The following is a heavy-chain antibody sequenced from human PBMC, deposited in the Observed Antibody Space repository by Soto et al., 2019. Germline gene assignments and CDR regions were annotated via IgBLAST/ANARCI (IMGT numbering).Heavy chain of an antibody. Sequence: ASVKVSCKASGYTLTGYYMHWVQQAPGQGLEWMGWINPNSGGTNYAQKFQGWVTMTRDTSISTAYMELSRLRSDDTAVYYCAISLYYYDSSGYDPTRAFDIWGQGTMVTVSS. CDR1: GYTLTGYY. CDR2: INPNSGGT. V-gene: IGHV1-2*04. CDR3: AISLYYYDSSGYDPTRAFDI. D-gene: IGHD3-22*01. J-gene: IGHJ3*02.